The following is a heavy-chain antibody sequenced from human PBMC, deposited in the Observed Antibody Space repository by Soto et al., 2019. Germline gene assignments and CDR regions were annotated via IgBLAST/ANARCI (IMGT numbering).Heavy chain of an antibody. CDR2: IYYSGST. D-gene: IGHD6-19*01. CDR3: ARISLAVAGLTGYYYYGMDV. J-gene: IGHJ6*02. Sequence: SETLSLTCTVSGGSISSGGYYWSWIRQHPGKGLEWIGYIYYSGSTYYNPSLKSRVTISVDTSKNQFSLKLSSVTAADTAVYYCARISLAVAGLTGYYYYGMDVWGQGTTVTVSS. V-gene: IGHV4-31*03. CDR1: GGSISSGGYY.